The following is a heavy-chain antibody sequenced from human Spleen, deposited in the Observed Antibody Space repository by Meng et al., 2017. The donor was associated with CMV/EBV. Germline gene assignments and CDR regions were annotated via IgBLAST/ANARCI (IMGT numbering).Heavy chain of an antibody. CDR1: GFTFSSYS. D-gene: IGHD1-20*01. V-gene: IGHV3-21*04. Sequence: SLRLSCAASGFTFSSYSMNWVRQAPGKGLEWVSSISSSSYIYYADSVKGRFTISRDNAKNSLYLQMKSLRAEDTAVYYCARLTGIAYWGQGTLVTVSS. CDR2: ISSSSYI. J-gene: IGHJ4*02. CDR3: ARLTGIAY.